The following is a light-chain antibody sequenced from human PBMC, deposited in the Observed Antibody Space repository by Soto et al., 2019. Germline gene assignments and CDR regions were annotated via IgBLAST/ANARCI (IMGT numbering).Light chain of an antibody. CDR2: AAS. CDR1: QTLMNY. V-gene: IGKV1-39*01. CDR3: PQSYSASVT. Sequence: DIQVTQSPSSLSASVGDRVTITCRTSQTLMNYLNWYQQKPGKAPKLLIYAASNLQSGVPSRFSGSGSGTDFTLTISNLQPEDFATYYCPQSYSASVTFGQGTKVDIK. J-gene: IGKJ1*01.